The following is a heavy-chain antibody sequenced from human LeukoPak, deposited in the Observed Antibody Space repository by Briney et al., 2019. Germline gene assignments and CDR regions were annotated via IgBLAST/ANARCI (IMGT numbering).Heavy chain of an antibody. J-gene: IGHJ4*02. CDR2: ISAYNGNT. CDR3: ARDRTRIQAGTPAY. V-gene: IGHV1-18*01. CDR1: GYTFTSYG. D-gene: IGHD6-13*01. Sequence: ASVKVSCKASGYTFTSYGISWVRQAPGQGLEWMGWISAYNGNTNYAQKLQGGATMTTDTSTSTAYMELRSLRSDDTAVYYCARDRTRIQAGTPAYWGQGTLVTVSS.